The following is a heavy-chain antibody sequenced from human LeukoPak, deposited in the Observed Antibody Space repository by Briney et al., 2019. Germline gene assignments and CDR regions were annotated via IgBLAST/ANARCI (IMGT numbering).Heavy chain of an antibody. D-gene: IGHD2-15*01. V-gene: IGHV3-48*04. J-gene: IGHJ4*02. Sequence: GALRLSWAAAGITFSSYGMNWVRQAPGKGVEGVSYISSSSTTKNFANFVKGRITISRDNTNNSLYMHMNSLRGERTAVYYCERQSRYCSGDNWYQRTFDYWGQGTLVTVSS. CDR2: ISSSSTTK. CDR1: GITFSSYG. CDR3: ERQSRYCSGDNWYQRTFDY.